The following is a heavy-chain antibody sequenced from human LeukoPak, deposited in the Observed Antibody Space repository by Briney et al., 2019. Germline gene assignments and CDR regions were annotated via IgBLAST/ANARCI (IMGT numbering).Heavy chain of an antibody. CDR1: GFTFSSYG. D-gene: IGHD3-22*01. Sequence: PGGSLRLSCAASGFTFSSYGMHWVRQAPGKGLEWVAVIWYDGSNKYYADSVKGRFTISRDNSKSTLYLQMNSLRAEDTAVYYCARDHRGAYYYDSSGYVNWGQGTLVTVSS. CDR2: IWYDGSNK. CDR3: ARDHRGAYYYDSSGYVN. V-gene: IGHV3-33*01. J-gene: IGHJ4*02.